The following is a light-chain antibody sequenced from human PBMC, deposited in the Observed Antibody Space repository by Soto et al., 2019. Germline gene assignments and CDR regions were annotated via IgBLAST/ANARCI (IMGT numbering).Light chain of an antibody. Sequence: QSVLTQPASVSGSPGQSITISCTGTSSDVGGYNYVSWYQQHPGKAPKLMIYDVSDRPSGVSNRFSGSKSGNTASLTISGHQTEDEADYYCSSYTSSSTLVVFGTGTKVTVL. CDR3: SSYTSSSTLVV. CDR1: SSDVGGYNY. V-gene: IGLV2-14*01. J-gene: IGLJ1*01. CDR2: DVS.